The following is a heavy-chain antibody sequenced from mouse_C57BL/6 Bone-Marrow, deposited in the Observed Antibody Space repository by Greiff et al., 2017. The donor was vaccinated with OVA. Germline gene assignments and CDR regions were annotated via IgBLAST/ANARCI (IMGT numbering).Heavy chain of an antibody. J-gene: IGHJ4*01. V-gene: IGHV14-4*01. Sequence: VQLQQSGAELVRPGASVKLSCTASGFNIKDDYMHWVKQRPEQGLEWIGWIDPENGDTEYASKFQGKATLTADTSSNTAYLQLSSLTSEDTAVYYGTTLLSLSCPSYYAMDYWGQGTSVTVSS. D-gene: IGHD2-10*01. CDR2: IDPENGDT. CDR3: TTLLSLSCPSYYAMDY. CDR1: GFNIKDDY.